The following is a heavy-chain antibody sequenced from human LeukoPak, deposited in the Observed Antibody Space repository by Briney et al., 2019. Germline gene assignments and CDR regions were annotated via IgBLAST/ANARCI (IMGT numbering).Heavy chain of an antibody. CDR2: IGSSGRTI. J-gene: IGHJ6*02. V-gene: IGHV3-11*01. CDR3: ATMHYYALDV. CDR1: GITFSDYT. Sequence: GGSLRLSCAASGITFSDYTMSWIRQPPGKGLEWISYIGSSGRTIYYADSVKGRFTISRDNAKNSLYLQMNSLRAEDTAVYFCATMHYYALDVWGQGTTVTVSS.